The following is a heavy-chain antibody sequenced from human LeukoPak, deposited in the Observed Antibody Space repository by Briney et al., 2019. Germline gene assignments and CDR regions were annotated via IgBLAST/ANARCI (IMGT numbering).Heavy chain of an antibody. CDR1: GFTFSDYY. J-gene: IGHJ4*02. CDR3: TRDRNHDIWSGFGY. Sequence: PGGSLRLSCAASGFTFSDYYMSWVRQAPGKGLEWVGFIRSKAYGGPTEYAASVKGRFTISRDDSKSIAYLQMNSLKTEYSAIYYCTRDRNHDIWSGFGYWGQGTLVTVSS. V-gene: IGHV3-49*04. D-gene: IGHD3-3*01. CDR2: IRSKAYGGPT.